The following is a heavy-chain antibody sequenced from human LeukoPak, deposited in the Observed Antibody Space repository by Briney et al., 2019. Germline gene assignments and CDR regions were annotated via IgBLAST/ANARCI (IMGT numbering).Heavy chain of an antibody. D-gene: IGHD5-18*01. J-gene: IGHJ4*02. Sequence: GGSLRLSCAASGFTFSSYAMSWVGQAPGKGLEWVSGISWNSGSIGYADSVKGRFTISRDNAKNSLYLQMNSLRAEDTALYYCAKDRGYSPNTFDYWGQGTLVTVSS. CDR2: ISWNSGSI. CDR3: AKDRGYSPNTFDY. V-gene: IGHV3-9*01. CDR1: GFTFSSYA.